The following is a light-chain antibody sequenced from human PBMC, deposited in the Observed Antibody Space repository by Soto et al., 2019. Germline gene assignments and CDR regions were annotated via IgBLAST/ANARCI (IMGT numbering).Light chain of an antibody. CDR2: GAS. V-gene: IGKV3-20*01. CDR1: RSISSTY. CDR3: QQDGGSPPYT. J-gene: IGKJ2*01. Sequence: EIVLTQSPGTLSLSPGERATLSCRASRSISSTYLAWYQQKPGQAPRLLIYGASSTATGIPDRFSGSGSRTAFTLTISRLEPNDFAVYYCQQDGGSPPYTFGQGTKLEIK.